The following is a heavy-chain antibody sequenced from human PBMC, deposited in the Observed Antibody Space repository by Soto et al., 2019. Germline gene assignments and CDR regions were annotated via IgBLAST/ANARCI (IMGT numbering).Heavy chain of an antibody. V-gene: IGHV1-69*01. Sequence: QVQLVQSGAEVKKPGSSVKVSCKASGGTFSSYAISWVRQAPGQGLEWMGGIIPIFGTANYAQKFQGRVTITADESTSTAYMELSSLRSEDTAMYYCAGYCSGGSCYSWYYYYYGMDVWGQGTTVTVSS. CDR1: GGTFSSYA. D-gene: IGHD2-15*01. J-gene: IGHJ6*02. CDR3: AGYCSGGSCYSWYYYYYGMDV. CDR2: IIPIFGTA.